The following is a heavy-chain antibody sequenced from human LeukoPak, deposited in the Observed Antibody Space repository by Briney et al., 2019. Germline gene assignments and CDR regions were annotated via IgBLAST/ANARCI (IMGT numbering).Heavy chain of an antibody. D-gene: IGHD5-18*01. CDR1: GGSFSGYY. J-gene: IGHJ4*02. CDR3: ARLRGYSYGYREYYFDY. V-gene: IGHV4-34*01. Sequence: SETLSLTCAVYGGSFSGYYWSWIRQPPGKGLEWIGEINHSGSTNYNPSLKSRVTISVDTSKNQFSLKLSSVTAADTAVYYCARLRGYSYGYREYYFDYWGQGTLVTVSS. CDR2: INHSGST.